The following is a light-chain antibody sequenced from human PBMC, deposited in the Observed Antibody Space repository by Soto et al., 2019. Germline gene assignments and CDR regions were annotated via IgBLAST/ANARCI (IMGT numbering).Light chain of an antibody. V-gene: IGLV2-14*01. CDR2: EVT. J-gene: IGLJ2*01. Sequence: QSVLTQPASVSGSPGQSITISCTGTSSDIGAYDYVSWFQQYPGKAPTLLIYEVTFRPSGVSSRFSGSKSGNTASLTISGLQTEDKADYYCGSYASATLIFGGGTKLTVL. CDR1: SSDIGAYDY. CDR3: GSYASATLI.